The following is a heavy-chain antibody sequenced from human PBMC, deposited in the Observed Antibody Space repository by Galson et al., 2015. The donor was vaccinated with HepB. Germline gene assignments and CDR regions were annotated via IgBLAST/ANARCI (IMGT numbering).Heavy chain of an antibody. J-gene: IGHJ4*02. CDR1: GFTFSNYA. Sequence: SLRLSCAASGFTFSNYAMGWVRQAPGKGLEWVSAMSHTGSTYYADSVKGRFTISRDNSKSALYLQMNSLRAEDTAVYYCAKGQTGGGWSKYCFDYWGQGTLVTVSS. CDR3: AKGQTGGGWSKYCFDY. D-gene: IGHD6-19*01. CDR2: MSHTGST. V-gene: IGHV3-23*01.